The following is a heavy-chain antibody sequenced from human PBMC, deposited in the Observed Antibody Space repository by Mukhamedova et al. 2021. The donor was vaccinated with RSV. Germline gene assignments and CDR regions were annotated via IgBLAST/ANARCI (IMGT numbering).Heavy chain of an antibody. CDR1: W. CDR3: ARGGYYDFWTGYWGAGYDYY. V-gene: IGHV3-74*01. D-gene: IGHD3/OR15-3a*01. J-gene: IGHJ6*03. CDR2: VNIDGTTT. Sequence: WMYWVRQAPGKGLMWVSHVNIDGTTTTYADTVKGRFTISRDNAKNTLYLQLDSLRAEDTAVYDCARGGYYDFWTGYWGAGYDYY.